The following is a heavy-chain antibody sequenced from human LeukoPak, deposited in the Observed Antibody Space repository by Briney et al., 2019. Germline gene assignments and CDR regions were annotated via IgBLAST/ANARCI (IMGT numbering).Heavy chain of an antibody. V-gene: IGHV3-30*03. CDR2: ISYDGSNK. CDR3: ARSGGDAYDYVWGSYRYTGPYYYYYGMDV. Sequence: PGGSLRLSCAASGFTSSSYGMHWVRQAPGKGLEWVAVISYDGSNKYYADSVKGRFTISRDNSKNTLYLQMNSLRAEDTAVYYCARSGGDAYDYVWGSYRYTGPYYYYYGMDVWGQGTTVTVSS. J-gene: IGHJ6*02. CDR1: GFTSSSYG. D-gene: IGHD3-16*02.